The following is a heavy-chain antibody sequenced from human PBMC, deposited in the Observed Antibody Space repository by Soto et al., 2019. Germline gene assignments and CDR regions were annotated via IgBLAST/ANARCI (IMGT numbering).Heavy chain of an antibody. Sequence: GASVKVSCKASGYTFTSYAMHWVRQAPGQRLEWMGWINAGNGNTKYSQKFQGRVTITRDTSASTAYMELSSLRSEDTAVYYCARPQGPIYCSSTSCYTPYGMDVWGQGTTVTVSS. CDR2: INAGNGNT. CDR1: GYTFTSYA. D-gene: IGHD2-2*02. V-gene: IGHV1-3*01. CDR3: ARPQGPIYCSSTSCYTPYGMDV. J-gene: IGHJ6*02.